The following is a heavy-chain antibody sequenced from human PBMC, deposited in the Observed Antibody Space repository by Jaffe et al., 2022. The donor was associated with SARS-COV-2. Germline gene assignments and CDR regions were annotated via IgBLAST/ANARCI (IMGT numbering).Heavy chain of an antibody. V-gene: IGHV3-30-3*01. CDR2: ISYDGSNK. J-gene: IGHJ4*02. CDR3: ARGIGGILTGYYSEPFDY. CDR1: GFTFSSYA. D-gene: IGHD3-9*01. Sequence: QVQLVESGGGVVQPGRSLRLSCAASGFTFSSYAMHWVRQAPGKGLEWVAVISYDGSNKYYADSVKGRFTISRDNSKNTLYLQMNSLRAEDTAVYYCARGIGGILTGYYSEPFDYWGQGTLVTVSS.